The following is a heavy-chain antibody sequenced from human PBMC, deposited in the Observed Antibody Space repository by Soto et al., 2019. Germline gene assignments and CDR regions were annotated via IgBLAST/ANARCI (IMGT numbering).Heavy chain of an antibody. Sequence: SETLSVTCTVSGGSISSSSYYWGWIRQPPGKGLEWIGSIYYSGSTYYNPSLKSRLTMSVDTSKNQFSLQLSSVTAADTAVYYCAIIVILPEARDYWGQGTLVT. D-gene: IGHD2-2*01. J-gene: IGHJ4*02. CDR1: GGSISSSSYY. CDR3: AIIVILPEARDY. V-gene: IGHV4-39*01. CDR2: IYYSGST.